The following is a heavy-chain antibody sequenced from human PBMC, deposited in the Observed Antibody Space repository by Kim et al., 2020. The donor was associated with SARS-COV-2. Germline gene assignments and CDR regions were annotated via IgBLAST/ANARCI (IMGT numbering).Heavy chain of an antibody. CDR3: AKAGGIAMVLRGYYFDS. D-gene: IGHD3-10*01. J-gene: IGHJ4*02. V-gene: IGHV3-23*01. CDR2: ISGYGGDT. CDR1: GFTFSNYA. Sequence: GGSLRLSCAASGFTFSNYAMNWVRQAPGKGLEWVSSISGYGGDTYYLDSVKGRFTISRDNSKNTLYLQMNSLRAEDTAVYHCAKAGGIAMVLRGYYFDSWGQGTLVTVSS.